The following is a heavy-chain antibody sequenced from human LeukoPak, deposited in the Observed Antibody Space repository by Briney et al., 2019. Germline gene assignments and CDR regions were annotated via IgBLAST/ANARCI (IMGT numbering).Heavy chain of an antibody. Sequence: GGSLRLSCAVSGLSLRNVWMSWLRQAPGKGLEWVGLIKRETDGGTTDFAAPVKGRFTISRDDSKNTLYLQMNRLISEDTAVYYCAQGSGFYYDYWGQGTLVTVSS. V-gene: IGHV3-15*01. CDR2: IKRETDGGTT. CDR3: AQGSGFYYDY. J-gene: IGHJ4*02. D-gene: IGHD3-22*01. CDR1: GLSLRNVW.